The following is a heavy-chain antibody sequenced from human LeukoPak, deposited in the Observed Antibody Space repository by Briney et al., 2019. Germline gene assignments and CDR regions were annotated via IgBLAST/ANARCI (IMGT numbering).Heavy chain of an antibody. CDR3: ARADSSYLDY. Sequence: GGSLRLSCAASGFTFSPYSMNWVRQAPGKGLEWVSSISSSSNYIYYADSVKGRFTISRDNAKNSLYLQMNSLRAEDTGGYYCARADSSYLDYWGQGPLVTVSS. V-gene: IGHV3-21*01. D-gene: IGHD4-11*01. CDR2: ISSSSNYI. J-gene: IGHJ4*02. CDR1: GFTFSPYS.